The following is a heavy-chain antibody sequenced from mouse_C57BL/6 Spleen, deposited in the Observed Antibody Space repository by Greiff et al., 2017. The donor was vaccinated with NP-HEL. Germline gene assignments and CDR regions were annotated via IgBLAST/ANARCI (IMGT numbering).Heavy chain of an antibody. J-gene: IGHJ3*01. V-gene: IGHV1-55*01. D-gene: IGHD2-2*01. CDR3: ARWAYGYDEGFAY. CDR1: GYTFTSYW. Sequence: QVQLQQPGAELVKPGASVKMSCKASGYTFTSYWITWVKQRPGQGLEWIGDIYPGSGSTNYNEKFKSKATLTVDTSSSTAYMQLSSLTSEDSAVYYCARWAYGYDEGFAYWGQGTLVTVSA. CDR2: IYPGSGST.